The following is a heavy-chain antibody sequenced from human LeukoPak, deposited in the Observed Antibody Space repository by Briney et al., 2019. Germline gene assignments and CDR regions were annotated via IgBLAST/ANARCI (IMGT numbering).Heavy chain of an antibody. Sequence: PSETLSLTGPALVAPIRSRSHNWGGFRHPPGKGRGWIGSIYYSGSTYYNPSLKSRVTISVDTSKNQFSLKLSSVTAADTAVYYCARRTGSSGWDYFDYWGQGTLVTVSS. J-gene: IGHJ4*02. D-gene: IGHD6-19*01. V-gene: IGHV4-39*07. CDR3: ARRTGSSGWDYFDY. CDR2: IYYSGST. CDR1: VAPIRSRSHN.